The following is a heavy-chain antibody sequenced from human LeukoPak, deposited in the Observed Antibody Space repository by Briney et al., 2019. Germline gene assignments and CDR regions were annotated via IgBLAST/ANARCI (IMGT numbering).Heavy chain of an antibody. CDR2: IYYSGST. V-gene: IGHV4-59*01. D-gene: IGHD5-18*01. Sequence: SETLSLTCTVSGGSISSYYWSWIRQPPGKGLEWIGYIYYSGSTNYNPSLKSRVTISVDTSKNQFSLKLSSVTAADTAVYYCARSDTAMANTDYWGQGTLVTVSS. J-gene: IGHJ4*02. CDR3: ARSDTAMANTDY. CDR1: GGSISSYY.